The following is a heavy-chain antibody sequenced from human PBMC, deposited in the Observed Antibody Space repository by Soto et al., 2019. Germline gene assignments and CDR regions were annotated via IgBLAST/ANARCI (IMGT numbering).Heavy chain of an antibody. Sequence: SETLSLTCTVSGGPITTGGYYWSWIRQLPGKGLEWIGHRYYSESTYYNPSLKSRVSISLDTSKNQFSLKLSFVTAADTAMYYCARTKCSGGSCYSWSLDYWGQGTPVTVSS. D-gene: IGHD2-15*01. J-gene: IGHJ4*02. CDR1: GGPITTGGYY. CDR2: RYYSEST. CDR3: ARTKCSGGSCYSWSLDY. V-gene: IGHV4-31*03.